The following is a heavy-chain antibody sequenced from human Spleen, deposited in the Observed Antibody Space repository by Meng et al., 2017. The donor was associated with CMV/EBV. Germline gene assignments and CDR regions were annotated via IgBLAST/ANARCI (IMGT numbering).Heavy chain of an antibody. V-gene: IGHV3-21*01. CDR1: GFTVSSNY. D-gene: IGHD1-26*01. Sequence: GESLKISCAASGFTVSSNYMSWVRQAPGKGLEWVSSISSSSSYIYYADSVKGRFTISRDNAKNSLYLQMNSLRAEDTAVYYCARDGSIVGAHWGQGTLVTVSS. CDR3: ARDGSIVGAH. J-gene: IGHJ4*02. CDR2: ISSSSSYI.